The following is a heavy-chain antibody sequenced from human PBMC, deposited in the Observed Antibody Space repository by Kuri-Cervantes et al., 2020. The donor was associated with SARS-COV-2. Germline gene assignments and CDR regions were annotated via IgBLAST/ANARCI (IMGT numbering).Heavy chain of an antibody. CDR3: AREGSITIFGVVIIGWFDP. J-gene: IGHJ5*02. V-gene: IGHV4-39*07. CDR1: GGSITSADYY. D-gene: IGHD3-3*01. Sequence: SETLSLTCTVSGGSITSADYYWSWIRQPPGKGLEWIGEINHSGSTNYNPSLKSRVTMSVDTSKNQFSLKLSSVTAADTAVYYCAREGSITIFGVVIIGWFDPWGQGTLVTVSS. CDR2: INHSGST.